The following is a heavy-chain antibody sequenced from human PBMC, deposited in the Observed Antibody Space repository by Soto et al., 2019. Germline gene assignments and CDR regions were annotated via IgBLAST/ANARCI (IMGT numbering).Heavy chain of an antibody. CDR1: GFTFSSYG. CDR3: ARGAAGYYDSSGYYHYYYYGMDV. CDR2: IWYDGSNK. Sequence: GGSLRLSCAASGFTFSSYGMHWVRQAPGKGLEWVAVIWYDGSNKYYADSVKGRFTISRDNSKNTLYRQMNSLRAEDTAVYYCARGAAGYYDSSGYYHYYYYGMDVWGQGTTVTVSS. D-gene: IGHD3-22*01. J-gene: IGHJ6*02. V-gene: IGHV3-33*01.